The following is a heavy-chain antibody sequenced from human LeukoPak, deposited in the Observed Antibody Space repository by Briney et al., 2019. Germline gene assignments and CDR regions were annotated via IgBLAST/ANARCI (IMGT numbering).Heavy chain of an antibody. D-gene: IGHD3-22*01. V-gene: IGHV4-59*01. J-gene: IGHJ5*02. CDR1: GGSISSYY. CDR2: IYYSGST. CDR3: ASHSSVVGWDWFDP. Sequence: SETLSLTCTVSGGSISSYYWSWIRQPPGKGLEWIGYIYYSGSTNYNPSLKSRVTISVDTSKNQFSLKLSSVTAADTAVYYCASHSSVVGWDWFDPWGQGTLVTVSS.